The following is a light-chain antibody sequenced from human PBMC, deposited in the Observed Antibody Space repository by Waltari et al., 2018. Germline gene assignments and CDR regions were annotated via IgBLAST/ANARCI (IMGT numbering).Light chain of an antibody. CDR1: QSIRDW. J-gene: IGKJ4*01. V-gene: IGKV1-5*03. CDR2: KAS. CDR3: QQYHAYPLT. Sequence: DIQMSQSPSTLSASKGDRVTITCRASQSIRDWLSWFQQKPGHAPKLLIYKASSLDSGVPSRFSGSGSDTEFTLTISSLQPDDFATYYCQQYHAYPLTFGGGTKVEI.